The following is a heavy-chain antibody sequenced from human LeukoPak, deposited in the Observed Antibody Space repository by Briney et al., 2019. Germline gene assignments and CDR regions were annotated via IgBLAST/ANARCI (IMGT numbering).Heavy chain of an antibody. J-gene: IGHJ4*02. V-gene: IGHV3-23*01. CDR3: AQSSSGWSDFDY. CDR2: ISYSGGST. Sequence: GGSLRLSCAASGFTFSSYAMSWVRQAPGKGLEWVSAISYSGGSTYYADSMKGRFTISRDNSKNTLYLQINSLRAEDTAIYYCAQSSSGWSDFDYWGRGTLVTVSS. D-gene: IGHD6-19*01. CDR1: GFTFSSYA.